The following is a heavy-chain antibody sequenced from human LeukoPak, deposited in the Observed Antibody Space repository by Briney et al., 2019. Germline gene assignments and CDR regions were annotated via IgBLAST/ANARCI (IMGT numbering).Heavy chain of an antibody. CDR3: ARVPLWFGTGYMDV. D-gene: IGHD2-21*01. CDR1: SGSISSTNYC. J-gene: IGHJ6*03. CDR2: IYYSGSI. Sequence: SETLSLTCTVSSGSISSTNYCWGWIRQPAGKGLEWIGHIYYSGSIFLNPSLKSRVTISVDTSKNQFSLKLSSVTAADAAFYYCARVPLWFGTGYMDVWGKGTTVIVSS. V-gene: IGHV4-39*07.